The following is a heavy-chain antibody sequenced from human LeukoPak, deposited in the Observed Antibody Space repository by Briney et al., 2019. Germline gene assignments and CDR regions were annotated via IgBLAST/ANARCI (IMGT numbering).Heavy chain of an antibody. D-gene: IGHD2-2*02. J-gene: IGHJ6*03. CDR3: ARNTPPHNAQPYYYYYYMDV. V-gene: IGHV4-39*01. CDR1: GGSISSSSYY. CDR2: IYYSGST. Sequence: PSETLSLTCTVSGGSISSSSYYWGWIRQPPGKGLEWIGSIYYSGSTYYNPSLKSRVTISVDTPKNQFSLKLSSVTAADTAVYYCARNTPPHNAQPYYYYYYMDVWGKGTTVTVSS.